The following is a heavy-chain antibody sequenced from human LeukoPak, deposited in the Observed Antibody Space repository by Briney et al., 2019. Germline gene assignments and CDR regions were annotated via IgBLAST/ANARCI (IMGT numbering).Heavy chain of an antibody. D-gene: IGHD5-24*01. CDR3: ARVVLGRRWLQTSYYYGMDV. CDR2: IIPIFGTA. V-gene: IGHV1-69*13. CDR1: GGTFSSYA. J-gene: IGHJ6*02. Sequence: VASVKVSCKASGGTFSSYAISWVRQAPGQGLEWMGGIIPIFGTANYAQKFQGRVTITADESTSTAYMELSSLRSEDTAVYYCARVVLGRRWLQTSYYYGMDVWGQGTTVTVSS.